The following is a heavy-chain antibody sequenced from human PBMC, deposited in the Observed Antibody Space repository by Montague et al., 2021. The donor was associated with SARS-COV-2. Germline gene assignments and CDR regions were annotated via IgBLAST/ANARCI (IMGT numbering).Heavy chain of an antibody. V-gene: IGHV4-59*08. J-gene: IGHJ4*02. Sequence: SETLSLTCTVSGDSISNNYWSWIRRPPAKGLEWLGYSYYSGSTNYNPSLKSRVTISVDTSKNQFSLRMSSVTAADTAVHYCARLPYILPGYAYFDFWGQGSLVIVSS. CDR1: GDSISNNY. CDR3: ARLPYILPGYAYFDF. CDR2: SYYSGST. D-gene: IGHD3-9*01.